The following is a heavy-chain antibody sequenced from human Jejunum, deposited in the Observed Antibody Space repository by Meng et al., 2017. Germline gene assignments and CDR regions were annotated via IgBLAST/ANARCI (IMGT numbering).Heavy chain of an antibody. D-gene: IGHD2-21*02. V-gene: IGHV4-34*01. CDR1: GGSFSTYD. Sequence: QVQLQQWGAGLWKPSETLSLTCAFQGGSFSTYDWSWIRQPPGKGLEWLGQIHHSGSINDNPSLKGRVTMSVDTSRSQISLKLNSVTAADTAVYYCRLAYCVSDCGDYWGQGTLVTFSS. CDR2: IHHSGSI. CDR3: RLAYCVSDCGDY. J-gene: IGHJ4*02.